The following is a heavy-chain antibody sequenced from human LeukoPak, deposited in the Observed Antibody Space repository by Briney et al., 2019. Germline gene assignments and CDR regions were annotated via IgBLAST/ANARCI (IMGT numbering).Heavy chain of an antibody. D-gene: IGHD3-16*01. Sequence: KTSETLSLTCTVSGGSFSSYYWSWIRQPPGKGLEWIGYIYYGGSTNYNPSLKSRITMSVDTSKNQFSLTLSSVTAADTAVYYCARVITVRGVIFDYWGQGTLVTVSS. V-gene: IGHV4-59*01. CDR1: GGSFSSYY. J-gene: IGHJ4*02. CDR3: ARVITVRGVIFDY. CDR2: IYYGGST.